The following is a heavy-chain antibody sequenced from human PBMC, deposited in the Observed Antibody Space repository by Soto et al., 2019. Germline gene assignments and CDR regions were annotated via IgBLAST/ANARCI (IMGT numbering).Heavy chain of an antibody. D-gene: IGHD3-3*01. CDR3: ARGRYYDFWSGYWPKNYYYYYMDV. CDR1: GYTFTSYD. CDR2: MNPNSGNT. V-gene: IGHV1-8*01. Sequence: GASVKVSCKASGYTFTSYDINWVRQATGQGLEWMGWMNPNSGNTGYAQKFQGRVTMTRNTSISTAYMELSSLRSEDTAVYYCARGRYYDFWSGYWPKNYYYYYMDVWGKGTTVTVSS. J-gene: IGHJ6*03.